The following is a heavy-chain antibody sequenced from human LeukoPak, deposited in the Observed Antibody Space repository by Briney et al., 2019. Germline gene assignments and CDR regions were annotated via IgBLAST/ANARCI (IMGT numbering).Heavy chain of an antibody. V-gene: IGHV3-23*01. CDR1: GFTFSSYA. CDR3: AKDHDFWSGYSAFDY. Sequence: QSGGSLRLSCAASGFTFSSYAMSWVRQAPGKGLEWVSAISGSGGSTYYADSVKGRFTISRDNSKNTLYLQMNSLRAEDTAVYYCAKDHDFWSGYSAFDYWGQGTLVTVSS. J-gene: IGHJ4*02. CDR2: ISGSGGST. D-gene: IGHD3-3*01.